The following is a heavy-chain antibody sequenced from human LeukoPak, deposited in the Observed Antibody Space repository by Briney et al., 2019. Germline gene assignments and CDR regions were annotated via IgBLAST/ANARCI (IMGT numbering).Heavy chain of an antibody. CDR1: GYTFTSYG. Sequence: GASVKVSCKASGYTFTSYGISWVRQAPGQGLEWMGWISAYNGNTNYAQKLQGRVTMTTDTSTSTAYMELRSLRSDDTAVYYCARWGPSSGWYDYYYGMDVWGQGTTVTVSS. V-gene: IGHV1-18*01. J-gene: IGHJ6*02. CDR2: ISAYNGNT. D-gene: IGHD6-19*01. CDR3: ARWGPSSGWYDYYYGMDV.